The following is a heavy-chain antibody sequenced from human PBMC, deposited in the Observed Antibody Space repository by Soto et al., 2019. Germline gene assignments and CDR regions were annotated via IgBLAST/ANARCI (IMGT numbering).Heavy chain of an antibody. CDR2: ISDSGRTT. Sequence: EVPLLESGGDLVQPGGSLRLSCAASGFTFSNYAMSWVRQAPGQGLEWVSGISDSGRTTFYPDSVKGRFTISRDNSKNTLYLQMNSLTVEDTAVHGYFFDNWGQGTLVTVSS. CDR3: FFDN. V-gene: IGHV3-23*01. CDR1: GFTFSNYA. J-gene: IGHJ4*02.